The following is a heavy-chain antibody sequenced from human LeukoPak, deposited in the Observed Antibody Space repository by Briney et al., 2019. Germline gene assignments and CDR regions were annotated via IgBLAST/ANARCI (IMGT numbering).Heavy chain of an antibody. CDR1: GFTFSSYA. CDR3: AKDRIKLAVAGVYGMDV. V-gene: IGHV3-23*01. D-gene: IGHD6-19*01. Sequence: GGSLRLSCAASGFTFSSYAMSWVRQAPGKGLEWVSAISGSGGSTYYADSVKGRFTISRDNSKNTLYLQMNSLRAADTAVYYCAKDRIKLAVAGVYGMDVWGQGTTVTVSS. CDR2: ISGSGGST. J-gene: IGHJ6*02.